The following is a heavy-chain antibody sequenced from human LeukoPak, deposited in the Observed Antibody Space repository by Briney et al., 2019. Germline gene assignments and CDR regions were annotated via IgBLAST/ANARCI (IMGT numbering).Heavy chain of an antibody. D-gene: IGHD2-15*01. CDR2: IKQDGSEK. J-gene: IGHJ3*02. CDR1: GFTFSSYW. Sequence: GGSLRLSCAASGFTFSSYWMSWVRQAPGKGLEWVANIKQDGSEKYYVDSVKGRFTISRDSSKNTLYLQMNGLRAEDTAVYYCARACSGGSCYLAAFDIWGQGTMVTVSS. CDR3: ARACSGGSCYLAAFDI. V-gene: IGHV3-7*04.